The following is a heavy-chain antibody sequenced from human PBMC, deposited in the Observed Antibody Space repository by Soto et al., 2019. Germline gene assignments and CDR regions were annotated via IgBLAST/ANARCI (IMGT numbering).Heavy chain of an antibody. J-gene: IGHJ4*02. CDR2: INHSGST. D-gene: IGHD6-13*01. Sequence: ASETLSLTCAVYGGSFSGYYWSWIRQPPGKGLEWIGEINHSGSTNYNPSLKSRVTISVDTSKNQFSLKLSSVTAADTAVYYCARGGRQQLAFDYWGQGTLVNVS. CDR1: GGSFSGYY. V-gene: IGHV4-34*01. CDR3: ARGGRQQLAFDY.